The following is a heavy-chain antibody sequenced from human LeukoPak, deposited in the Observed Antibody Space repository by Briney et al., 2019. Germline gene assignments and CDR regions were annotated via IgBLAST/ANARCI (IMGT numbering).Heavy chain of an antibody. Sequence: PGGSLRLSCEASGFTFSGSAMHWVRQASGKGLEWVGRIRSKLNRYATAYSASMKGRITISRDDSKNTAYLQMNGLKTEDTAVYYCTRHSGGTFDYYGLDVWGPGTTVIVSS. CDR3: TRHSGGTFDYYGLDV. CDR1: GFTFSGSA. D-gene: IGHD3-16*01. CDR2: IRSKLNRYAT. J-gene: IGHJ6*02. V-gene: IGHV3-73*01.